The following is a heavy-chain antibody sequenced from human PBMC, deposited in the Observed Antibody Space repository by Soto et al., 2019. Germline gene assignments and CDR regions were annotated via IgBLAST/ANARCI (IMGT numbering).Heavy chain of an antibody. Sequence: LRLSCAASGFTFSSYSMNWVRQAPGKGLEWVSSISSSSSYIYYADSVKGRFTISRDNAKNSLYLQMNSLRAEDTAVYYCARKSSSASLYYFDYWGQGTLVTVSS. CDR2: ISSSSSYI. CDR3: ARKSSSASLYYFDY. CDR1: GFTFSSYS. D-gene: IGHD6-6*01. V-gene: IGHV3-21*01. J-gene: IGHJ4*02.